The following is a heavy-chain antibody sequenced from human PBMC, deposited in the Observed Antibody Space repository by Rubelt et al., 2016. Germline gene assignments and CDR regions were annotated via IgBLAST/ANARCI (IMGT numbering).Heavy chain of an antibody. CDR1: GGSISSSSYY. V-gene: IGHV4-39*07. CDR2: IYYRGST. D-gene: IGHD3-22*01. J-gene: IGHJ4*02. Sequence: QLQLQESGPGLVKPSETLSLTCTVSGGSISSSSYYWGWIRQPPGKGLEWLGGIYYRGSTYYNPSLKGGVTISVDTSKNRFSLKLSSVTAADTAVYYCARSAPSLYYDSSGYYLKDWGQGTLVTVSS. CDR3: ARSAPSLYYDSSGYYLKD.